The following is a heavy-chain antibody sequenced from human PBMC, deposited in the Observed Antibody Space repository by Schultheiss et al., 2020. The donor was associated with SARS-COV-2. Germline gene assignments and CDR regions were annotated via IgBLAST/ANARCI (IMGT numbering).Heavy chain of an antibody. CDR2: IYTGDSDT. Sequence: GESLKISCKASGYTFTKYWIGWVRQMPGKGLEWMGIIYTGDSDTRYSPSFQGQVTLSADKSISTAHLQWSSLKASDTAMYFCARLLVPDYYDRSGKADYYYGMDVWGQGTTVTVSS. CDR1: GYTFTKYW. V-gene: IGHV5-51*01. CDR3: ARLLVPDYYDRSGKADYYYGMDV. D-gene: IGHD3-22*01. J-gene: IGHJ6*02.